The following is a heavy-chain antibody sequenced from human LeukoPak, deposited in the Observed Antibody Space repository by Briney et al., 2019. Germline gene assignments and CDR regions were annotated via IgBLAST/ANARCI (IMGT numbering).Heavy chain of an antibody. Sequence: ASVKVSCKASGYTFTSYGISWVRQAPGQGLEWMGWISAYNGNTNYAQKLQGRVTMTTDTSTSTAYMELRSLRSDDTAVYYCARDGDFNYNYYGMDVWGQGTTVTVSS. CDR2: ISAYNGNT. V-gene: IGHV1-18*01. CDR3: ARDGDFNYNYYGMDV. CDR1: GYTFTSYG. D-gene: IGHD3-3*01. J-gene: IGHJ6*02.